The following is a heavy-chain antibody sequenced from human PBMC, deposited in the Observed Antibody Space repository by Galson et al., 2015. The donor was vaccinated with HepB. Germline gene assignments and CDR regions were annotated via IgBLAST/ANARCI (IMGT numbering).Heavy chain of an antibody. CDR2: IFSNDEK. V-gene: IGHV2-26*01. D-gene: IGHD6-13*01. CDR3: ARIQSSWYIWFDP. CDR1: GFSLSNARMG. J-gene: IGHJ5*02. Sequence: PALVKPTQPLTLTCTFSGFSLSNARMGVSWIRQPPGKALEWLAHIFSNDEKSYSTSLKSRLTISKDTSKSQVVLTMTNMDPVDTATYYCARIQSSWYIWFDPWGQGTLVTVSS.